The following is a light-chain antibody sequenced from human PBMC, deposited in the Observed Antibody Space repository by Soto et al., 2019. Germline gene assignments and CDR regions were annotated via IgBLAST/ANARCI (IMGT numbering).Light chain of an antibody. CDR2: EVT. V-gene: IGLV2-8*01. CDR1: SSDVGGYNY. CDR3: SSYAGSNNFV. Sequence: QSAPTQPPSASGSPGQSVTISCTGTSSDVGGYNYVSWYQQHPGKAPKLMIYEVTKRPSGVPYRFSGSKSGNTASLTVSGLQGEDEADYYCSSYAGSNNFVFGTGTKVTVL. J-gene: IGLJ1*01.